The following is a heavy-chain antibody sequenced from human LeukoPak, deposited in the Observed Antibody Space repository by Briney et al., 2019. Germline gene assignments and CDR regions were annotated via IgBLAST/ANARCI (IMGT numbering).Heavy chain of an antibody. V-gene: IGHV4-34*01. CDR3: ARGPIGDIAARLPRTPRRGWFDP. CDR1: GGSFSGYY. D-gene: IGHD6-6*01. J-gene: IGHJ5*02. CDR2: INHIVIT. Sequence: SETLSLTCALYGGSFSGYYGSWIRHPPGNGREWRGEINHIVITNYNPTLRSRVTISVDTSNNQFPLKLSSVTAADTAVYYCARGPIGDIAARLPRTPRRGWFDPWGQGTLVTVSS.